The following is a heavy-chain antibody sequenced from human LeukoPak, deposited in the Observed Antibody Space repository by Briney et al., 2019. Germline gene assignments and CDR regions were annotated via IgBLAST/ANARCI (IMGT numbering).Heavy chain of an antibody. D-gene: IGHD5-24*01. CDR1: GGSISSGSYY. Sequence: PSQTLSLTCTVSGGSISSGSYYWSWIRQPAGKGLEWIGRIYTSGSTNYNPSLKSRVTISVDTSKNQFSLKLSSVTAADTAVYYCARGLKEWLQLPGWGQGTLVTVSS. J-gene: IGHJ4*02. CDR2: IYTSGST. V-gene: IGHV4-61*02. CDR3: ARGLKEWLQLPG.